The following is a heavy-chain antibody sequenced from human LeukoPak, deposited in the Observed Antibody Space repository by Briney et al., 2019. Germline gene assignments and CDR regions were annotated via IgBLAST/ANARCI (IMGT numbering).Heavy chain of an antibody. J-gene: IGHJ4*02. V-gene: IGHV4-59*01. Sequence: PETLSLTCTVSGGSIRSYYWSWIRQPPGKGLEWIGYIYYSGNTHYNPSLRSRVTISVDTSKNQFSLKLNSVTAADTAVYYCARVRINCSGGNCYSEHFDYWGRGTLVTVSS. CDR1: GGSIRSYY. D-gene: IGHD2-15*01. CDR2: IYYSGNT. CDR3: ARVRINCSGGNCYSEHFDY.